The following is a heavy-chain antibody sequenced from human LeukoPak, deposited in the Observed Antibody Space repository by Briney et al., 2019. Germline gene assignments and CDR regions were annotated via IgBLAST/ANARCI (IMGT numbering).Heavy chain of an antibody. CDR3: ARELSRTGAFDY. J-gene: IGHJ4*02. V-gene: IGHV3-7*03. CDR1: EFTFSRYW. CDR2: INEAGVEK. D-gene: IGHD3-10*01. Sequence: GGSLRLSCEASEFTFSRYWMHWVRQPPGKGLEWVANINEAGVEKYHVDSVKGRFTIFRDNAKNSLYLQMNNLRAEDTAVYYCARELSRTGAFDYWGQGTLVTVSS.